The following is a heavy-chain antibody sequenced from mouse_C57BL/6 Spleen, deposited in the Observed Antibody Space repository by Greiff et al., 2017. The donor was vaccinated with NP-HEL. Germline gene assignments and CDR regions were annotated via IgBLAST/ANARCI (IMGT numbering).Heavy chain of an antibody. Sequence: QVQLQQPGAELVKPGASVKMSCKASGYTFTSYWITWVKQRPGQGLEWIGDIYPGSGSTNYNEKFKSKATLTVDTSSSTAYMQLSSLTSEDSAVYYCARGKASAQVPSWFAYWGKGTLVTVSA. D-gene: IGHD3-2*02. CDR1: GYTFTSYW. CDR3: ARGKASAQVPSWFAY. J-gene: IGHJ3*01. CDR2: IYPGSGST. V-gene: IGHV1-55*01.